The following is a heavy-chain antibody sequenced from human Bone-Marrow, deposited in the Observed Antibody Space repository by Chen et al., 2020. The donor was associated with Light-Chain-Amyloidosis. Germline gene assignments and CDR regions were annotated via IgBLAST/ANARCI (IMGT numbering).Heavy chain of an antibody. D-gene: IGHD5-12*01. CDR1: GYTLPNYW. J-gene: IGHJ4*02. CDR2: IYPDDSDA. V-gene: IGHV5-51*01. Sequence: EVHLGQSGPEVKKPGESQKISCKGSGYTLPNYWIGWVRQMPGKGLEWMGVIYPDDSDARYSPSFEGQVTISADKSITTAYLQWRSLKASDTAMYYCARLRDGYNFDYWGQGTLVTVSS. CDR3: ARLRDGYNFDY.